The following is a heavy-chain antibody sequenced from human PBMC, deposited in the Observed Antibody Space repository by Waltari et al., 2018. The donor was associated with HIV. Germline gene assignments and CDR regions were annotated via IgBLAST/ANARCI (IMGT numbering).Heavy chain of an antibody. CDR3: VRREGYDIVTGYYGS. J-gene: IGHJ4*02. V-gene: IGHV5-51*03. D-gene: IGHD3-9*01. Sequence: EVQLVQSGAEVKKPGESLKISCRGSAYSFTRYYIGWVRQMPGKGLEWVGIIYPDDSDTRYSPSFQGQVTISVDKSINTAYLQWNSLKASDTAMYYCVRREGYDIVTGYYGSWGQGTLVAVSS. CDR2: IYPDDSDT. CDR1: AYSFTRYY.